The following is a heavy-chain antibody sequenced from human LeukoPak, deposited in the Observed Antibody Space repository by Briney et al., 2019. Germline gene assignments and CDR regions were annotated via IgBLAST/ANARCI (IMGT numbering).Heavy chain of an antibody. CDR3: ARAAWRGTNSRNAFDI. CDR2: ISYSGTT. D-gene: IGHD4/OR15-4a*01. CDR1: GGSISSYY. Sequence: SQTLSLTCTVSGGSISSYYWSWIRQPPGKGLEWIGYISYSGTTYYNPSLKSRLTISLDTSKNQFSLELSSVTAADTAVYYCARAAWRGTNSRNAFDIWGLGTVVTVSS. J-gene: IGHJ3*02. V-gene: IGHV4-59*12.